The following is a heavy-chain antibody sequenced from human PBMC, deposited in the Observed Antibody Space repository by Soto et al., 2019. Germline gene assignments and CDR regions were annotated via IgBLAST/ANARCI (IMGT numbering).Heavy chain of an antibody. CDR1: GGSIGIGGYY. Sequence: PSETLSLTCTVSGGSIGIGGYYWIWIRQHPGNGLEWIGYIYYSGSTYYNPSLKSRVTMSVDTSKKQFSLKLSSVTAADTAVYYCSSGLTTFYYFDSWGQGTPVTVSS. J-gene: IGHJ4*02. V-gene: IGHV4-31*03. CDR3: SSGLTTFYYFDS. CDR2: IYYSGST. D-gene: IGHD4-17*01.